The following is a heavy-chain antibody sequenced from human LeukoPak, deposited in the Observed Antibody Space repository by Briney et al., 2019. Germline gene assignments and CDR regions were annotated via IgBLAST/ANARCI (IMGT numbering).Heavy chain of an antibody. CDR1: GGSISSSSYY. Sequence: SETLSLTCTVSGGSISSSSYYWGWIRQPPGKGLEWIGSIYYSGSTYYNPSLKSRVTISVDTSKNQFSLKLSSVTAADTALYYCAGRRYCSGGTCHEDAFDIWGQGTMVTVSS. CDR2: IYYSGST. CDR3: AGRRYCSGGTCHEDAFDI. J-gene: IGHJ3*02. V-gene: IGHV4-39*07. D-gene: IGHD2-15*01.